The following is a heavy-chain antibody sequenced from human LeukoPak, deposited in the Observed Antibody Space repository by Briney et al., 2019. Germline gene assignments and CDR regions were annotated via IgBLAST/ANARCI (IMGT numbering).Heavy chain of an antibody. Sequence: ASVKVSCKASGYTFTSYGISWVRQAPGQGLEWIGWISAYNGNTNYAQKLQGRVTMTTDTSTSTAYMELRSLRSDDTAVYYCTIALEPGIAVAGMDYWGQGTLVTVSS. CDR3: TIALEPGIAVAGMDY. D-gene: IGHD6-19*01. CDR2: ISAYNGNT. J-gene: IGHJ4*02. V-gene: IGHV1-18*01. CDR1: GYTFTSYG.